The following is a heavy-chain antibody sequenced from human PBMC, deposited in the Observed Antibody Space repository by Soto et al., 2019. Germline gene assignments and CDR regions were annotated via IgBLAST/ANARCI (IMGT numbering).Heavy chain of an antibody. D-gene: IGHD3-3*01. Sequence: TLSLTCTVSVGSISSGGYYWSWILQHPGKGLEWIGYIYYSGSTYYNPSLKSRVTISVDTSKNQFSLKLSSVTAADTAVYYCARDPSGYYTGAFDIWGQGTMVTVSS. J-gene: IGHJ3*02. CDR1: VGSISSGGYY. V-gene: IGHV4-31*03. CDR3: ARDPSGYYTGAFDI. CDR2: IYYSGST.